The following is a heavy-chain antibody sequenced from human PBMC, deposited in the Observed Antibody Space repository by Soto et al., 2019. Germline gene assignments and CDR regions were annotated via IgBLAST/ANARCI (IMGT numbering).Heavy chain of an antibody. CDR2: INAGNGNT. J-gene: IGHJ6*02. CDR1: GYTFTSYA. Sequence: QVQLVQSGAEEKKPGASVKVSCKASGYTFTSYAMHWVRQAPGQRLEWMGWINAGNGNTKYSQKFQGRVTITRDTSASTAYMELSSLRAEDTAVYYCASITMVRGVDYGMDVWGQGTTVTVSS. D-gene: IGHD3-10*01. CDR3: ASITMVRGVDYGMDV. V-gene: IGHV1-3*05.